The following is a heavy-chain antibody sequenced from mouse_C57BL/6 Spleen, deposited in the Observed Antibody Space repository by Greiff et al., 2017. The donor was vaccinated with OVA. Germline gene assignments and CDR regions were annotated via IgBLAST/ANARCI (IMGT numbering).Heavy chain of an antibody. J-gene: IGHJ2*01. Sequence: QVQLQQSGAELVRPGSSVKLSCKASGYTFTSYWMHWVKQRPIQGLEWIGNIDPSDSETHYNQKFKDKATLTVDKSSSTAYMQLSSLTSEDSAVYYCARAPYGNYPYYFDYWGQGTTLTVSS. CDR1: GYTFTSYW. D-gene: IGHD2-1*01. CDR2: IDPSDSET. V-gene: IGHV1-52*01. CDR3: ARAPYGNYPYYFDY.